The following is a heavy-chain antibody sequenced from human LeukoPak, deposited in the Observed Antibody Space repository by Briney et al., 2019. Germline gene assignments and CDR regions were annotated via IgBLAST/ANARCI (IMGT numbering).Heavy chain of an antibody. Sequence: GGSLRLSCAASGFTVSSNYMSWVRQAPGKGLEWVSVIYSGGSTYYADSVKGRFTISRDNSKNTLYLQMNSLRAEDTAVYYCARDLGSGSYTELDYWGQGTLVTVSS. CDR3: ARDLGSGSYTELDY. V-gene: IGHV3-53*01. D-gene: IGHD1-26*01. J-gene: IGHJ4*02. CDR1: GFTVSSNY. CDR2: IYSGGST.